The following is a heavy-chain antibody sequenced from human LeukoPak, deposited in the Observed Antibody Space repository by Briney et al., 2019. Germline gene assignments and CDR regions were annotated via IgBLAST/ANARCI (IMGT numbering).Heavy chain of an antibody. J-gene: IGHJ4*02. V-gene: IGHV3-23*01. CDR1: GFTFSSYA. CDR3: AKVRVVGENRSPHFYY. CDR2: ISGSGGTT. Sequence: GGSLRLSCAASGFTFSSYAMSWVRQAPGKGLEWVSSISGSGGTTYYADSVKGRFTISRDNYKKTQYLQMNSLRAEDTAVYYCAKVRVVGENRSPHFYYWLQGTLVTASS. D-gene: IGHD2-15*01.